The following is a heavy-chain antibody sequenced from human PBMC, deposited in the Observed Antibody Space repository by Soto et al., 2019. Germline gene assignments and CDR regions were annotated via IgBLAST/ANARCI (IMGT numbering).Heavy chain of an antibody. CDR3: AHTSGPIYYFDY. V-gene: IGHV2-5*02. CDR1: GFSVSTSRVG. D-gene: IGHD3-10*01. J-gene: IGHJ4*02. CDR2: ICWDDDK. Sequence: QITLKESGPTLVKPTQTLTLTCTFSGFSVSTSRVGVGWIRQPPGKALQWLALICWDDDKRYIPSLENRLTITKDTSKNQVVLTMTNLDPVDTATYYCAHTSGPIYYFDYWGQGTLVTVSS.